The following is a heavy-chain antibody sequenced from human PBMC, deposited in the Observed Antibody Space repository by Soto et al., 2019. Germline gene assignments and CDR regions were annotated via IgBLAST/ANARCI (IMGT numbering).Heavy chain of an antibody. CDR2: ISGSGGST. D-gene: IGHD5-12*01. J-gene: IGHJ4*02. CDR1: GFTFSSYA. Sequence: VQLLESGGGLVQPGGSLRLSCAASGFTFSSYAMSWVRQAPGKGLEWVSAISGSGGSTYYADSVKGRFTISRDNSKNTLYLQMNSLRAEDTAVYYCAKRGGYDYPTGWYFDYWGQGTLVTVSS. V-gene: IGHV3-23*01. CDR3: AKRGGYDYPTGWYFDY.